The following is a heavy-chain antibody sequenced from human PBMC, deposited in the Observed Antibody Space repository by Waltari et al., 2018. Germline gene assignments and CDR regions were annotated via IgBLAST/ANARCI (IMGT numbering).Heavy chain of an antibody. CDR1: GVSITSNRHY. CDR3: ATYIGASVGTAAFDV. V-gene: IGHV4-39*01. J-gene: IGHJ3*01. Sequence: QLQLQESGPGLVTPSETLSLTCSVSGVSITSNRHYWGWIRQPPGQGLEWIGTMSYSGATYSSPSLKSRVTISRDTSKNQLSLKLGSVTAADTAVYYCATYIGASVGTAAFDVWGQGTMVTVSS. D-gene: IGHD5-12*01. CDR2: MSYSGAT.